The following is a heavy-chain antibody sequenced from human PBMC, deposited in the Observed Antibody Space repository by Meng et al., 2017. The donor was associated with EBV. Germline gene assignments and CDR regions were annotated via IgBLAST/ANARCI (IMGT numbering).Heavy chain of an antibody. CDR1: GCTFRRYA. Sequence: VELVRSGAAVREPGPSVRVSCKAFGCTFRRYAISWARQGPGQGLEKMGGIIPIFGTANYAQKFQGRVTITADKSTSTAYMELSSLRSEDTAVYYCARAEIAAAGRLDYWGQGTLVTVSS. V-gene: IGHV1-69*06. J-gene: IGHJ4*02. CDR2: IIPIFGTA. CDR3: ARAEIAAAGRLDY. D-gene: IGHD6-13*01.